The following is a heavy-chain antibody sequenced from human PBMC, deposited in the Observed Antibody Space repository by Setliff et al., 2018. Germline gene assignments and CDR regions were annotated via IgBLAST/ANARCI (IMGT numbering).Heavy chain of an antibody. D-gene: IGHD2-21*02. CDR2: IKKDGSET. V-gene: IGHV3-7*03. CDR3: AKSGGDHCCPLYHHYYMDV. CDR1: GFTFSTYW. Sequence: GGSLRLSCAASGFTFSTYWMTWVRQAPGKGLECVANIKKDGSETHYVDSVKGRFIISRDNAKDSLYLQMNSLRGEDTAVYYCAKSGGDHCCPLYHHYYMDVWGTGTTVTVSS. J-gene: IGHJ6*03.